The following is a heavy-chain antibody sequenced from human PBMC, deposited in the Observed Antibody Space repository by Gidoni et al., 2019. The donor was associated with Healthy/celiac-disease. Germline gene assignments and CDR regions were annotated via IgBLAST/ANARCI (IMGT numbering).Heavy chain of an antibody. V-gene: IGHV1-2*02. CDR3: ARDLSDDYDILTGYYRSLAFDY. CDR1: GYTFTGSH. Sequence: QVQLVQSGAEVKKPGASVTVACKASGYTFTGSHMHWVRPAPGQGLEWMGWINPNSGGTNYAQKFQGRVTMTRDTSISTAYLELSRLRSDDTAVYYCARDLSDDYDILTGYYRSLAFDYWGQGTLVTVSS. CDR2: INPNSGGT. D-gene: IGHD3-9*01. J-gene: IGHJ4*02.